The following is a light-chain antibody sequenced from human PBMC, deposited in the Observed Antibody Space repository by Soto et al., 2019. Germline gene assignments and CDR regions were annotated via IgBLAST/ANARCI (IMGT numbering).Light chain of an antibody. J-gene: IGLJ1*01. CDR1: SSDVGGYNY. CDR2: EVS. CDR3: SSYAG. Sequence: QSELRRPGSACGSRGQSVTISCTGTSSDVGGYNYVSWYQQHPGKAPKLMIYEVSKRPSGVPDRFSGSKSGNTASLTVSGLQAEDEADYYCSSYAGFGTGTKVTVL. V-gene: IGLV2-8*01.